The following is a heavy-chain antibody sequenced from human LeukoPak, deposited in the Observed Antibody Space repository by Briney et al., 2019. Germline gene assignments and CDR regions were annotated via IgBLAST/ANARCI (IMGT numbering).Heavy chain of an antibody. CDR1: GYTFTSYG. Sequence: ASVKVSCKASGYTFTSYGISWVRQAPGQGLEWMGWISAYNGNTNYAQKLQGRVTTTTDTSTSTAYMELRSLRSDDTAVYYCARDLWAVTTTDAFDIWGQGTMVTVSS. V-gene: IGHV1-18*01. D-gene: IGHD4-17*01. J-gene: IGHJ3*02. CDR3: ARDLWAVTTTDAFDI. CDR2: ISAYNGNT.